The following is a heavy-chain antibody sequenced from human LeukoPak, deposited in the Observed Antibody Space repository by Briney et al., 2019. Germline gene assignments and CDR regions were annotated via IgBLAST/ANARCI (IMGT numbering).Heavy chain of an antibody. Sequence: GGSLRRSCAASGFTFSSYAMHWVRQAPGKGLEWVAVISYDGSNKYYADSVKGRFTISRDNSQNTLYLQMDSLRAEDTAVYYCARGDIVATIGLVDYWGQGTLVTVSS. CDR1: GFTFSSYA. CDR3: ARGDIVATIGLVDY. CDR2: ISYDGSNK. V-gene: IGHV3-30*01. J-gene: IGHJ4*02. D-gene: IGHD5-12*01.